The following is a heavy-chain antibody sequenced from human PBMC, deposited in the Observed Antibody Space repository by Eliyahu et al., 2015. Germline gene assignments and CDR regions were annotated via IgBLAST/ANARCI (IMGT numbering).Heavy chain of an antibody. CDR3: SRVSTLSGQYRNTDY. Sequence: ASVKGTFTISRDDSKSIAYLQMNSLKVDDTAVYYCSRVSTLSGQYRNTDYWGQGTLVTVSS. V-gene: IGHV3-49*02. J-gene: IGHJ4*02. D-gene: IGHD2-15*01.